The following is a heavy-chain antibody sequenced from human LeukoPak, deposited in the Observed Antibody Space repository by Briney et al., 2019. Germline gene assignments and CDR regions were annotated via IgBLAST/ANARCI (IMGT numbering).Heavy chain of an antibody. J-gene: IGHJ6*02. V-gene: IGHV5-51*01. Sequence: PGESLKISCKGSGYSFSTYWIGWVRQMPGKGLEWMGIIYPGDSDTRYSPSFQGQVIISVDKSISTAYLQWSSLKASDTAMYYCARTTGYCSSTSCYRYYYYGMDVWGQGTTVTVSS. D-gene: IGHD2-2*02. CDR2: IYPGDSDT. CDR1: GYSFSTYW. CDR3: ARTTGYCSSTSCYRYYYYGMDV.